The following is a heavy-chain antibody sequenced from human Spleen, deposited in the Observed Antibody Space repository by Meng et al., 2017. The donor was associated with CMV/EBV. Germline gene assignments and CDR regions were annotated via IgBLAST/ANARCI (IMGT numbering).Heavy chain of an antibody. D-gene: IGHD3-22*01. CDR2: ISSSSSYI. J-gene: IGHJ6*02. CDR3: AKLTTSNSSGSYYGMDV. CDR1: GFTFSSYS. Sequence: GESLKISCAASGFTFSSYSMNWVRQAPGKGLEWVSSISSSSSYIYYADSVKGRFTISRDNAKNTLYLQMNSLRAEDTAVYYCAKLTTSNSSGSYYGMDVWGQGTTVTVSS. V-gene: IGHV3-21*01.